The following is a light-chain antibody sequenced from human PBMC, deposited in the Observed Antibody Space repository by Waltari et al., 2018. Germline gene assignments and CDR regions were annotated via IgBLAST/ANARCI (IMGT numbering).Light chain of an antibody. CDR2: GAS. Sequence: EIVLTQSPGTLSLSLGERATVSCRASKSVSRALAWYQQKPGQAPRLLIYGASTRATGIPDRFSGSVSVTVFSLTISRLEPDDFAVYYCQHYLRLPVTFGQGTTVEI. V-gene: IGKV3-20*01. J-gene: IGKJ1*01. CDR3: QHYLRLPVT. CDR1: KSVSRA.